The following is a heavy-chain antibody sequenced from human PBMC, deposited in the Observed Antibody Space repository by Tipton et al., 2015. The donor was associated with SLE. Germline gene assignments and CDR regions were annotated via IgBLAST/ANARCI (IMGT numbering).Heavy chain of an antibody. Sequence: QLVQSGAEVKKPGASVKVSCKASVYIFTSFAMSWVRQAPGQGPEWLGWISAYNGNTNYAQKLQGRVTMTTDTSTSTAYMELRSLRSDDPAVYYCVRDGYCTGGLCYQMDALHIWGQGTLVTVSS. V-gene: IGHV1-18*01. CDR2: ISAYNGNT. CDR1: VYIFTSFA. CDR3: VRDGYCTGGLCYQMDALHI. J-gene: IGHJ3*02. D-gene: IGHD2-8*02.